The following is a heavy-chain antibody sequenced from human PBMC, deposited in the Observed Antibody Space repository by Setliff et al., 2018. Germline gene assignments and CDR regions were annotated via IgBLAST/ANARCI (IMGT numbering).Heavy chain of an antibody. D-gene: IGHD3-3*01. V-gene: IGHV1-18*01. CDR1: GYTFRQSI. J-gene: IGHJ5*02. Sequence: ASVKVSCKASGYTFRQSIVSWVRQAPGQGLEWLGWIGVYSGNTYSAQRFQGRVSLTTDESSNTAYLELRGLRSDDTAVYYCMRLVRFCSRTVCQRTSGDEAWGQGTLVTVSS. CDR3: MRLVRFCSRTVCQRTSGDEA. CDR2: IGVYSGNT.